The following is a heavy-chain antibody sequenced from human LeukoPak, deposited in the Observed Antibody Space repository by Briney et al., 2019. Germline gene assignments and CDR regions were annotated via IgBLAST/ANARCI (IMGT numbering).Heavy chain of an antibody. V-gene: IGHV3-23*01. CDR2: IRPDGDRT. Sequence: GGSLRLSCAASGFTFSTYAVTWVRQGPGKGLEWVSAIRPDGDRTYYANSVRGRFTIPRDNSKDTVYLQINGLRVEDTAVYYCAREQSGTRGWYTVAYWGQGTLVTVSS. CDR1: GFTFSTYA. J-gene: IGHJ4*02. CDR3: AREQSGTRGWYTVAY. D-gene: IGHD6-19*01.